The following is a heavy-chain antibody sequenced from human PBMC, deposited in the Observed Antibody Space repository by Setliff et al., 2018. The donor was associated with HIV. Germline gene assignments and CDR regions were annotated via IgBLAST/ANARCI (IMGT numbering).Heavy chain of an antibody. CDR2: IYHTGIT. CDR1: GGSITRTPYY. Sequence: SETLSLTCTVSGGSITRTPYYWGWIRQPPGKGLEWIGSIYHTGITYDNPSLKSRVTISVDTSKNQISLRLSSVTAADTAVYYCARLSGGMVPNYWGQGTLVPSPQ. V-gene: IGHV4-39*01. CDR3: ARLSGGMVPNY. J-gene: IGHJ4*02. D-gene: IGHD3-10*01.